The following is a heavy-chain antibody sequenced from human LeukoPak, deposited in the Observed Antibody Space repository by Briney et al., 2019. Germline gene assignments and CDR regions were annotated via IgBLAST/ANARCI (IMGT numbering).Heavy chain of an antibody. D-gene: IGHD3-3*01. Sequence: GGSLRLSCAASGFTFSSYWMSWVRQAPGEGLEWVANIKQDGSEKYYVDSVKGRFTISRDNAKNSLYLQMSSLRAEDTAVYYCARDGYDFWSGYLSYYYYGMDVWGQGTTVTVSS. CDR3: ARDGYDFWSGYLSYYYYGMDV. V-gene: IGHV3-7*01. CDR2: IKQDGSEK. CDR1: GFTFSSYW. J-gene: IGHJ6*02.